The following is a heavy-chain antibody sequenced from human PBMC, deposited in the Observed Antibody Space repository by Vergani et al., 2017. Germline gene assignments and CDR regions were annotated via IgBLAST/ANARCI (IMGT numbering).Heavy chain of an antibody. CDR2: INHSGST. CDR1: GGSFSGYY. Sequence: QVQLQQWGAGLLKPSETLSLTCAVYGGSFSGYYWSWIRQPPGKGLEWIGEINHSGSTNYNPSLKSRVTISVDTSKNQFSLKLSSVTAADPAVYYCARVGGSTGFDPWGQGTLVTVSS. CDR3: ARVGGSTGFDP. D-gene: IGHD3-16*01. J-gene: IGHJ5*02. V-gene: IGHV4-34*01.